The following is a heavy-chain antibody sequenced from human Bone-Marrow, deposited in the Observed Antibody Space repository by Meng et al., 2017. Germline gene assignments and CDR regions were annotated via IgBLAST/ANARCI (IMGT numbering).Heavy chain of an antibody. J-gene: IGHJ4*02. D-gene: IGHD1-26*01. CDR2: IIPIFGTA. CDR3: ARDRLVWKWELLSHFDY. CDR1: GGTFSSYA. V-gene: IGHV1-69*05. Sequence: SVKVSCKASGGTFSSYAISWVRQAPGQGLEWMGGIIPIFGTANYAQKFQGRVTITTDESTSTAYMELSSLRSEDTAVYYCARDRLVWKWELLSHFDYWGQGTLVTVSS.